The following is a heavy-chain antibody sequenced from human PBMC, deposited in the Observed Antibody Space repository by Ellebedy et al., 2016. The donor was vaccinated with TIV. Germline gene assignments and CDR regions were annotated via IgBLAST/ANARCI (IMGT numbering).Heavy chain of an antibody. CDR3: VKGWGIRGTDVSYSTDV. CDR1: GFTFSDYD. V-gene: IGHV3-30*02. D-gene: IGHD3-16*01. J-gene: IGHJ6*02. CDR2: ISFDGLNK. Sequence: PGGSLRLSCATSGFTFSDYDMQWVRQAPGKGLEWVTFISFDGLNKSYRDSVKGRFTISRESSKNTVHLEMNSLSPDDSAIYYCVKGWGIRGTDVSYSTDVWGQGTTVTVSS.